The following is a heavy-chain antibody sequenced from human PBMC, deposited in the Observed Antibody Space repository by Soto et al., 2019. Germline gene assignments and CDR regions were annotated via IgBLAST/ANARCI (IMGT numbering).Heavy chain of an antibody. CDR3: AREQRGSSSWCDL. Sequence: QVQLAESGGGVGQPGRSLRLSCAASGFTFNNHAMHWGRQAPGKGLEWVAVISFDESNEYDADSVKGRFTNSRDNSRNTLHLQMTSLRADDPSVYYCAREQRGSSSWCDLWGQGTMVTVSS. V-gene: IGHV3-30-3*01. CDR1: GFTFNNHA. J-gene: IGHJ3*01. D-gene: IGHD2-2*01. CDR2: ISFDESNE.